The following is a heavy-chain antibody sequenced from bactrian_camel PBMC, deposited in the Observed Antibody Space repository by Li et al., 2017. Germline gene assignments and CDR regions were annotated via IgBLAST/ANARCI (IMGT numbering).Heavy chain of an antibody. J-gene: IGHJ4*01. Sequence: VQLLESGGGPVQAGGSLKLSCQASGLTFSNLLCMGWFRRAPNKEREGVAAIDTIGGSSYHANSLKGRFTISQDGAENTLYLQMNSLKPEDTAMYYCALDVLERGCSLTTVFHRWGQGTQVTVS. CDR2: IDTIGGSS. CDR3: ALDVLERGCSLTTVFHR. D-gene: IGHD8*01. CDR1: GLTFSNLLC. V-gene: IGHV3S45*01.